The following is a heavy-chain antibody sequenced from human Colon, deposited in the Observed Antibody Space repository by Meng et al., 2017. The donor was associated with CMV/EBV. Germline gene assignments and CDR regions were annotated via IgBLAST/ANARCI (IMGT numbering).Heavy chain of an antibody. CDR2: IIPIFDVT. V-gene: IGHV1-69*02. CDR1: GITFTSYT. J-gene: IGHJ3*01. Sequence: SVKVSCKTSGITFTSYTFSWVRQAPGQGLEWMGRIIPIFDVTNYTPKFLGRVTITADTSTNVTYMALHSLRSDDTAVYFCARAGLRFGGDAFDLWGQGT. CDR3: ARAGLRFGGDAFDL. D-gene: IGHD3-16*01.